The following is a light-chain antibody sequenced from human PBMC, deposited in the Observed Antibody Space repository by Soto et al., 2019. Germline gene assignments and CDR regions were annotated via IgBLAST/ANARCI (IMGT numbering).Light chain of an antibody. CDR2: GAS. Sequence: EIVMTQSPATLSVSPGERATHSCRASQSVSSNLAWYQQKPGQAPRLLIYGASTRATGIPARFSGSGSGTEFTLTISSLQSEDFAVYYCQQYNNWPHTFGQGTKVEIK. J-gene: IGKJ1*01. V-gene: IGKV3-15*01. CDR1: QSVSSN. CDR3: QQYNNWPHT.